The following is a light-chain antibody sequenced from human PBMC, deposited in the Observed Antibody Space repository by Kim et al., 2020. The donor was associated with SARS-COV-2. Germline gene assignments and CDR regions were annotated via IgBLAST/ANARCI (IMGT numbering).Light chain of an antibody. Sequence: SPGERATLSCRASQSVSSSYVAWYQQKPGQAPRLLIYNASNRATGIPDRFSGSGSGTDFTLTISRVEPEDFAVYYCQQYGSSPRTFGQGTKVDI. J-gene: IGKJ1*01. V-gene: IGKV3-20*01. CDR3: QQYGSSPRT. CDR1: QSVSSSY. CDR2: NAS.